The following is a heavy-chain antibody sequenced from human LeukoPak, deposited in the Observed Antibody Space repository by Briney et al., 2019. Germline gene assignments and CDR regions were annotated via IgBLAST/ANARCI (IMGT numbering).Heavy chain of an antibody. D-gene: IGHD3-22*01. Sequence: PGGSLRLSCAASGFTYSNYAMNWVRQAPGKGLEWVSSISGGGGNTHYADSVKGRFTISRDNSKNTLYLQMNSLRAEDTAVYYCAKQLAYYYDSSGYIAWGQGTMVTVSS. V-gene: IGHV3-23*01. CDR1: GFTYSNYA. CDR2: ISGGGGNT. J-gene: IGHJ3*01. CDR3: AKQLAYYYDSSGYIA.